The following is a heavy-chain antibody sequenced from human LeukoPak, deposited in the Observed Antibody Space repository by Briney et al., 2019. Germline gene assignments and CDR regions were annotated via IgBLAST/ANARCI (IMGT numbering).Heavy chain of an antibody. D-gene: IGHD2-15*01. Sequence: PGGSLRLSCAASGFTFSNAWMSWVRQAPGKGLEWVGRIKSKTDGGTTDYAAPVEGRFTISRDDSKNTLYLQMNSLKTEDTAVYYCTTAPVVAATFYFDYWGQGTLVTVSS. CDR2: IKSKTDGGTT. CDR3: TTAPVVAATFYFDY. J-gene: IGHJ4*02. CDR1: GFTFSNAW. V-gene: IGHV3-15*01.